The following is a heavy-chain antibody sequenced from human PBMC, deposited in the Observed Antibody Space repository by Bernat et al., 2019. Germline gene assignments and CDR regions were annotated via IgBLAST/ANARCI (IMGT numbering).Heavy chain of an antibody. D-gene: IGHD6-19*01. CDR2: ISGSGGST. CDR1: GFSFSSYA. V-gene: IGHV3-23*01. J-gene: IGHJ6*02. Sequence: EVQLLESGGGLAQPGGSPRLSCAASGFSFSSYAMNWVRQAPGKGLEWVSVISGSGGSTYYADSVKGRFTISRDNSKNTLYLQTNRLRAEDTAVYYCAKDRGSGWSDHYYGLDVWGQGTTVTVPS. CDR3: AKDRGSGWSDHYYGLDV.